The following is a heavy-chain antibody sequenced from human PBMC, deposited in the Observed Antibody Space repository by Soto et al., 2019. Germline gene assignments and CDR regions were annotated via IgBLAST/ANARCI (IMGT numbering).Heavy chain of an antibody. J-gene: IGHJ4*02. CDR3: ARLLVAARGGDFDY. D-gene: IGHD6-6*01. Sequence: SETLSLTCAVYGGSFSGYYWSWIRQPPGKGLEWIGEINHSGSTNYNPSLKSRVTISVDTSKNQFSLKLSSVTAADTAVYYCARLLVAARGGDFDYWGQGTLVTVSS. CDR2: INHSGST. V-gene: IGHV4-34*01. CDR1: GGSFSGYY.